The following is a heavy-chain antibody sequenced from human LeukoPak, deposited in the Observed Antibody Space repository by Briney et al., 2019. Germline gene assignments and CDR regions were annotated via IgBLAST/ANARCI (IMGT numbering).Heavy chain of an antibody. Sequence: QPGGSLRLSCAASGFSISDHYMDWVRQAPGKGLEWVGRVRNRPNGYTTDYGTSVKGRFTISRDDSKSSLYLQMNSLTSEDTAVYFCTRVRHGDFFDYWGQGTLVSVSS. CDR1: GFSISDHY. V-gene: IGHV3-72*01. D-gene: IGHD4-17*01. CDR2: VRNRPNGYTT. CDR3: TRVRHGDFFDY. J-gene: IGHJ4*02.